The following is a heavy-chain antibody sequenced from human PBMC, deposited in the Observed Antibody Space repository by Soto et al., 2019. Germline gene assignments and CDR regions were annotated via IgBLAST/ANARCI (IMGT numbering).Heavy chain of an antibody. CDR3: ARKDIFGWFDP. CDR1: RYTFTKYF. D-gene: IGHD2-15*01. J-gene: IGHJ5*02. CDR2: INAGNGNT. Sequence: ASVKVSCKAPRYTFTKYFTQWVRQAPGQRLEWMGWINAGNGNTKYSQKFQGRVTITRDTSASTAYMELSSLRSEDTAVYYCARKDIFGWFDPWGQGTLVTVSS. V-gene: IGHV1-3*01.